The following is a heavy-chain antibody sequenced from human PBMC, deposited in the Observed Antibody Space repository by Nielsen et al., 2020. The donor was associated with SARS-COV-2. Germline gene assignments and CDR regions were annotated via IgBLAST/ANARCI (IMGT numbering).Heavy chain of an antibody. J-gene: IGHJ4*02. V-gene: IGHV4-31*03. D-gene: IGHD2-21*02. CDR3: ARETATGFLATVDS. CDR2: IYYIGGT. Sequence: SETLSLTCSVSGGSISSVPYYWTWIRQHPGKGLEWIGYIYYIGGTYYNPSLKSRVNISLDTSKNQFSLQLNSVTAADTAVYFCARETATGFLATVDSWGQGVLVTVSS. CDR1: GGSISSVPYY.